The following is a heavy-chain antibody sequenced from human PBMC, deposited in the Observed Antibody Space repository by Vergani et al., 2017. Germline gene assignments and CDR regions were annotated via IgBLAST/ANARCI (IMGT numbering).Heavy chain of an antibody. CDR3: AREEAVAGFNYFDY. CDR1: GGSISSYY. CDR2: IYYSGST. V-gene: IGHV4-59*01. D-gene: IGHD6-19*01. Sequence: QVQLQESGPGLVKPSETLSLTCTVSGGSISSYYWSWIRQPPGKGLEWIGYIYYSGSTNYNPSLKSRVTISVDTSKNQFSLKLSSVTAADTAVYYCAREEAVAGFNYFDYWGQGTLVTVSS. J-gene: IGHJ4*02.